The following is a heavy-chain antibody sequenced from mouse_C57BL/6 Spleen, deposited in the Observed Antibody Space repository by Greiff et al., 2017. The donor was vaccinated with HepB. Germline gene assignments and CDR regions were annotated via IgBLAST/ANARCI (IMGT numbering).Heavy chain of an antibody. J-gene: IGHJ3*01. CDR2: IWTGGGT. CDR3: ARNGLTTVVDSRFAY. CDR1: GFSLTSYA. D-gene: IGHD1-1*01. V-gene: IGHV2-9-1*01. Sequence: VKLVESGPGLVAPSQSLSITCTVSGFSLTSYAISWVRQPPGKGLEWLGVIWTGGGTNYNSALKSRLSISKDNSKSQVFLKMNSLQTDDTARYYCARNGLTTVVDSRFAYWGQGTLVTVSA.